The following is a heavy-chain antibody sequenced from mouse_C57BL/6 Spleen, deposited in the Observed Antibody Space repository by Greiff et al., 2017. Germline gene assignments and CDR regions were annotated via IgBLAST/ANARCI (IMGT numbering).Heavy chain of an antibody. CDR1: GYTFTSYW. V-gene: IGHV1-50*01. Sequence: QVQLQQPGAELVKPGASVKLSCKASGYTFTSYWMQWVKQRPGQGLEWIGEIDPSDSYTNYNQKFKGKATLTVDTSSSTAYMQLSSLTSEDSAVYYCARSEYGNRYWYFDVWGTGTTVTVSS. CDR2: IDPSDSYT. D-gene: IGHD2-10*02. CDR3: ARSEYGNRYWYFDV. J-gene: IGHJ1*03.